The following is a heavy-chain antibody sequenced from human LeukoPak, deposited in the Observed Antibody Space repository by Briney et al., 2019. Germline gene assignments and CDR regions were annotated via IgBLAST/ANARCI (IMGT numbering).Heavy chain of an antibody. J-gene: IGHJ4*02. V-gene: IGHV3-30*04. D-gene: IGHD3-10*01. Sequence: PGGSLRLSCAASGFTFSSYAMHWVRQAPGKGLEWVAVISYDGSNKYYADSVKGRFTISRDNSKNTLYLQMNSLRAEDTAVYYCASAGLSYGSGSYRGYYFDYWGQGTLVTVSS. CDR2: ISYDGSNK. CDR3: ASAGLSYGSGSYRGYYFDY. CDR1: GFTFSSYA.